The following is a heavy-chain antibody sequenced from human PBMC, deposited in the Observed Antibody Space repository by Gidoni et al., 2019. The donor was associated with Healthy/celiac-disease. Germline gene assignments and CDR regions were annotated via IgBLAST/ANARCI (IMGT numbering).Heavy chain of an antibody. CDR1: GFIFSSYG. CDR2: ISYDGSNK. D-gene: IGHD3-3*01. V-gene: IGHV3-30*18. J-gene: IGHJ6*03. CDR3: AKANYDFWSGYYSIYYYYMDV. Sequence: QVQLVESGGGVVQPGRSLRLSCAASGFIFSSYGMHWVRQAPGKGLEWVAVISYDGSNKYYADSVKGRFTISRDNSKNTLYLQMNSLRAEDTAVYYCAKANYDFWSGYYSIYYYYMDVWGKGTTVTVSS.